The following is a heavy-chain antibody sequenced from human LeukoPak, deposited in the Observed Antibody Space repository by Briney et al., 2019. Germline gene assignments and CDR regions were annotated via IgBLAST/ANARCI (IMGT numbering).Heavy chain of an antibody. J-gene: IGHJ5*02. Sequence: SQTPSLTCAISGDSVSSNSAAWNWIRQSPSRGLEWLGRTYYRSKWYNDYAVSVKSRITINPDTSKNQFSLQLNSVTPEDTAVYYCARAISSGWYEGWVNWFDPWGQGTLVTVSS. CDR2: TYYRSKWYN. CDR3: ARAISSGWYEGWVNWFDP. CDR1: GDSVSSNSAA. V-gene: IGHV6-1*01. D-gene: IGHD6-19*01.